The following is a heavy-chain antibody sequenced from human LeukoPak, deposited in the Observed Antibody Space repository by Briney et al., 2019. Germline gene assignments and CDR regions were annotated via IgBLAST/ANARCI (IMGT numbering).Heavy chain of an antibody. CDR2: INPNSGGT. CDR3: ARSTYYYYMDV. J-gene: IGHJ6*03. Sequence: SVKVSCKASGYTFTGYYMHWVRQAPGQGLEWLGWINPNSGGTNYAQKFPGRDTMTRDTSISTAYMELSRLRSDDTAVYYCARSTYYYYMDVWGKGTTVTVSS. V-gene: IGHV1-2*02. CDR1: GYTFTGYY.